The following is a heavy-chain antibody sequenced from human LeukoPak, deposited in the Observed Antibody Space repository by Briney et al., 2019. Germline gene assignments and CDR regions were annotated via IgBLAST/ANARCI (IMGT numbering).Heavy chain of an antibody. CDR2: IKQDGSEK. CDR1: GFTFSSYW. V-gene: IGHV3-7*01. J-gene: IGHJ5*02. CDR3: TRDVASRNWFDP. Sequence: GGSLRLSCAASGFTFSSYWMNWVRQAPGKGLEWVANIKQDGSEKYYVYSVKGRFTISRDNAKNSLFLQMNSLRAEDTAVYYCTRDVASRNWFDPWGQGTLVTASS.